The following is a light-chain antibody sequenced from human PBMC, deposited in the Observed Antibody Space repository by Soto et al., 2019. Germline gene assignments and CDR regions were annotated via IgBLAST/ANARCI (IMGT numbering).Light chain of an antibody. V-gene: IGLV2-8*01. J-gene: IGLJ2*01. CDR1: SSDIGGYDY. CDR3: SSYTGTKNLI. Sequence: SVRSPPASACGSPEQSVSISCTGTSSDIGGYDYVSWYQQNPGKVPKLLIYEVSKRPSGVPDRFYGSKSGKTASLTVSGRQAEDEADYYCSSYTGTKNLIFGGGTK. CDR2: EVS.